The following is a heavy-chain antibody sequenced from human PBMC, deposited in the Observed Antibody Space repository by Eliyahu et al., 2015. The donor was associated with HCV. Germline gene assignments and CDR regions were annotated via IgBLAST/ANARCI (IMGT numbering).Heavy chain of an antibody. V-gene: IGHV4-31*03. J-gene: IGHJ6*02. CDR3: AKGGRSLADAVDV. Sequence: QVQLQESGAGLVKPSQTLSLTCTXSSASISNGAXWGXXRHHPGKDLEWIGFXYYTGSTYYNPSXKSRVTMSVDTSENHFSLKVTSVTAADTAVYYCAKGGRSLADAVDVWGQGTTVTVSS. D-gene: IGHD6-19*01. CDR2: XYYTGST. CDR1: SASISNGAX.